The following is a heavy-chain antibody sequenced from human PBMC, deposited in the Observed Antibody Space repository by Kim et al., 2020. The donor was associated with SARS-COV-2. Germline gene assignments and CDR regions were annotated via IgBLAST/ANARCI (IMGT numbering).Heavy chain of an antibody. CDR2: IIPIFGTA. D-gene: IGHD2-2*01. Sequence: SVKVSCKASGGTFSSYAISWVRQAPGQGLEWMGGIIPIFGTANYAQKFQGRVTITADESTSTAYMELSSLRSEDTAVYYCARVAPAALSCYYGMDVWGQGTTVTVSS. J-gene: IGHJ6*02. CDR1: GGTFSSYA. CDR3: ARVAPAALSCYYGMDV. V-gene: IGHV1-69*13.